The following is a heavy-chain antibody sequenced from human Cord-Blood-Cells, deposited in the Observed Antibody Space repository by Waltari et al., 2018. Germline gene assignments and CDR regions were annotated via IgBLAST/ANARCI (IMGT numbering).Heavy chain of an antibody. Sequence: QVTLKESGPVLVKPTETLTLTCTVSGFSLSNARMGVSWIRQPPGTALEWLAHIFSNDEKSYSTSLKSRLTISKDTSKSQVVLTMTNMDPVDTATYYCARTPVYYDFWSGYYTGAFDIWGQGTMVTVSS. J-gene: IGHJ3*02. V-gene: IGHV2-26*01. CDR2: IFSNDEK. CDR3: ARTPVYYDFWSGYYTGAFDI. CDR1: GFSLSNARMG. D-gene: IGHD3-3*01.